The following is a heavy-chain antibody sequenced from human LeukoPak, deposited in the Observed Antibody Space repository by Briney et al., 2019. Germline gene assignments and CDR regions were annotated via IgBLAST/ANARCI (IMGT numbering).Heavy chain of an antibody. CDR1: VGSFNGYY. CDR2: IKHSGST. CDR3: ASVNRYCSSTSCLYRGKYYYYYMDV. J-gene: IGHJ6*03. D-gene: IGHD2-2*01. V-gene: IGHV4-34*01. Sequence: SETLSLTCAVYVGSFNGYYWSWIRQPPGKALEWIGEIKHSGSTNYNPSLKSRVTISVDTSQNQSSLKLSSVTAADTAVYYCASVNRYCSSTSCLYRGKYYYYYMDVWGEGTTVTVSS.